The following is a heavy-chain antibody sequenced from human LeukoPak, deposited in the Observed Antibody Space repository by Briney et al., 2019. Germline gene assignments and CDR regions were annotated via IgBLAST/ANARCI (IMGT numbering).Heavy chain of an antibody. CDR1: GYTFNLKC. CDR2: LNPDSGFT. CDR3: ATDRHTSGWTPFQH. Sequence: ASVKVSCKTSGYTFNLKCIHWVRQAPGQGLEWMGWLNPDSGFTKNAQKFQGRVTLTRDTSIDTAYMELSSLRSDDTAVYYCATDRHTSGWTPFQHWGQGTLVTVSS. J-gene: IGHJ1*01. D-gene: IGHD6-19*01. V-gene: IGHV1-2*02.